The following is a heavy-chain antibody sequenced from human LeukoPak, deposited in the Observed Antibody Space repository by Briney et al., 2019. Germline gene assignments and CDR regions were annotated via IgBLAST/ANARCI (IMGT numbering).Heavy chain of an antibody. CDR2: MNPNSGNT. CDR3: ARLEQLVRRYYYYGMDV. Sequence: ASVTVSCKASGYTFTSYDINWVRQATGQGLEWMGWMNPNSGNTGYAQKFQGRVTMTRNTSISTAYMELSSLRSEDTAVYYCARLEQLVRRYYYYGMDVWGQGTTVTVSS. D-gene: IGHD6-6*01. CDR1: GYTFTSYD. V-gene: IGHV1-8*01. J-gene: IGHJ6*02.